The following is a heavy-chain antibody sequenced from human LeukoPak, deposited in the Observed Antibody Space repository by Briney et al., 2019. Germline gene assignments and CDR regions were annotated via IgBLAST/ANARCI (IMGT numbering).Heavy chain of an antibody. CDR3: AKNFYGDYIFFFDY. CDR1: GLTFSSYA. V-gene: IGHV3-23*01. J-gene: IGHJ4*02. D-gene: IGHD4-17*01. Sequence: PGGSLRLSCAASGLTFSSYALAWVRQAPGKGLEWVSAISGSGGTTYYADSVKGHFSISRDNSKNTLYLQMNSLRAEDTAVYYCAKNFYGDYIFFFDYWGQGTLVTVSS. CDR2: ISGSGGTT.